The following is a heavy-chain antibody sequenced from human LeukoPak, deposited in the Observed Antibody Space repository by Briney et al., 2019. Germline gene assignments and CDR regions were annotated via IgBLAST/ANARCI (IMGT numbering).Heavy chain of an antibody. D-gene: IGHD4/OR15-4a*01. CDR3: ARGGDYGPPPARDAFDI. V-gene: IGHV4-59*01. CDR1: GGSISSYY. CDR2: IYYSGST. J-gene: IGHJ3*02. Sequence: SETLSLTCTVSGGSISSYYWSWIRQPPGKGLEWIGYIYYSGSTNYNPSLKSRVTISVDTSKNQFSLKLGSVTAADTAVYYCARGGDYGPPPARDAFDIWGQGTMVTVSS.